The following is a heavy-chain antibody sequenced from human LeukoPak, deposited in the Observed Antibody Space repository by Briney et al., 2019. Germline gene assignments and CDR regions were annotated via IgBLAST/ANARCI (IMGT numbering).Heavy chain of an antibody. CDR3: ARTVAATKKVDY. CDR1: GYTFTDYY. J-gene: IGHJ4*02. Sequence: ASVKVSCKTSGYTFTDYYIHWMRQAPGQGLEWMGWINPKSGGTSYARKFQGRVTMTRDTSISTAYMELSRLRSDDTAVYYCARTVAATKKVDYWGQGTLVTVSS. D-gene: IGHD2-15*01. V-gene: IGHV1-2*02. CDR2: INPKSGGT.